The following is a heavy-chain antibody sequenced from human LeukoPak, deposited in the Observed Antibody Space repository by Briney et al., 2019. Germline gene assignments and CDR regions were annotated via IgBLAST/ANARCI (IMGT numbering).Heavy chain of an antibody. CDR3: AGVGNNGAVDAFDI. CDR2: IYYDGSNK. CDR1: GLTFSAYG. J-gene: IGHJ3*02. V-gene: IGHV3-33*01. D-gene: IGHD2-8*01. Sequence: GGSLRLSCAASGLTFSAYGMHWVRQAPGKGLEWVAIIYYDGSNKYYADSVKGRFTISRDNSKNTLFLQMNSLRAEDTAVYYCAGVGNNGAVDAFDIWGQGTMVTVSS.